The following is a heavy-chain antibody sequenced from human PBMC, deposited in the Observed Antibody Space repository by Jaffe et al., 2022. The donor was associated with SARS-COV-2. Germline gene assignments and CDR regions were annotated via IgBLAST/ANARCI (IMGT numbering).Heavy chain of an antibody. D-gene: IGHD3-3*01. V-gene: IGHV1-2*02. CDR3: VRVWGITVVGVVDPRWAFDI. CDR1: GYTFTNYY. CDR2: MNPNSGGT. Sequence: QVQLVQSGAEAKKPGDSVKVSCRAAGYTFTNYYIHWVRQAPGQGLEWMGWMNPNSGGTNYAQKFQGRATMTRHTSKSTVYMELSRLTSDDTAKYYCVRVWGITVVGVVDPRWAFDIWGQGTMVTVSS. J-gene: IGHJ3*02.